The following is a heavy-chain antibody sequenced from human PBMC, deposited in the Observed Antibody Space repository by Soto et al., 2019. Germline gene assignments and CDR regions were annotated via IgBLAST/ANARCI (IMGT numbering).Heavy chain of an antibody. CDR3: ARDRGYPESFET. V-gene: IGHV3-74*01. J-gene: IGHJ3*02. D-gene: IGHD3-10*01. CDR1: GFNFSPYW. Sequence: EVQLVESGGGLVQPGASLRLSCAASGFNFSPYWMHWVRQAPGKGLEWISHIGGGGFTTIYADSVKGRFTISRDDAKSTLYLQMNSLGSEDTAVYYCARDRGYPESFETWGQGTVVTVSS. CDR2: IGGGGFTT.